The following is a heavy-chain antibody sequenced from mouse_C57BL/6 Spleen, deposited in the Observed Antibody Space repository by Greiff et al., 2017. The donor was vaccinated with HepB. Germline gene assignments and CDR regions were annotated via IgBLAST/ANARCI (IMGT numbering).Heavy chain of an antibody. J-gene: IGHJ4*01. D-gene: IGHD2-2*01. Sequence: EVQLQQSGTVLARPGASVKMSCKTSGYTFTSYWMHWVKQRPGQGLEWIGAIYPGNSDTSYNQKFKGKAKLTAVTSASTAYMELSSLTNEDSAVYYCTRRPMVTRGYYYAMDYWGQGTSVTVSS. CDR1: GYTFTSYW. CDR3: TRRPMVTRGYYYAMDY. V-gene: IGHV1-5*01. CDR2: IYPGNSDT.